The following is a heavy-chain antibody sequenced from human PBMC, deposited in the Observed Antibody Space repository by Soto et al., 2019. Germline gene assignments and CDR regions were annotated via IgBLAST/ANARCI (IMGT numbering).Heavy chain of an antibody. CDR3: AKDPYSGSYGWFDP. D-gene: IGHD1-26*01. Sequence: PGGSLRLSCAASGFTFISYAMSWVRQAPGKGLEWVSAISGSGGSTYYADSVKGRFTISRDNSKNTLYLQMNSLRAEDTAVYYCAKDPYSGSYGWFDPWGQGTLVTVSS. CDR1: GFTFISYA. CDR2: ISGSGGST. J-gene: IGHJ5*02. V-gene: IGHV3-23*01.